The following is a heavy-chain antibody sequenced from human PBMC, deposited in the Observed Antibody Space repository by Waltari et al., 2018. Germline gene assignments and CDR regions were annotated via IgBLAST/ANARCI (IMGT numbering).Heavy chain of an antibody. CDR1: GCSISSGSYY. Sequence: QVQLQESGPGLVKPSQTLSLTCTGSGCSISSGSYYWRWIRQPAGKGLEWIGRIYTSGSTNYNPSLKSRVTISVDTSKNQFSLKLSSVTAADTAVYYCASGGGYYHLGWFDPWGQGTLVTVSS. D-gene: IGHD3-3*01. CDR3: ASGGGYYHLGWFDP. V-gene: IGHV4-61*02. CDR2: IYTSGST. J-gene: IGHJ5*02.